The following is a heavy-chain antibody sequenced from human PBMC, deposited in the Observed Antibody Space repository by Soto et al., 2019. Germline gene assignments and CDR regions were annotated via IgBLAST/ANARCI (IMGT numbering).Heavy chain of an antibody. V-gene: IGHV1-69*06. CDR2: IIPIFGTA. Sequence: SVKVSCKASGGTFSSYAISWVRQAPGQGLEWMGGIIPIFGTANYAQKFQGRVTITADKSTSTAYMELSSLRSEDTAVYYCAGESQLELSFYYGMDVWGQGTTVTVSS. CDR3: AGESQLELSFYYGMDV. J-gene: IGHJ6*02. D-gene: IGHD1-1*01. CDR1: GGTFSSYA.